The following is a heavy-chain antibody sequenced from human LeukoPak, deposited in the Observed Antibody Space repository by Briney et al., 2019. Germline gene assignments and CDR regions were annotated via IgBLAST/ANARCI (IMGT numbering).Heavy chain of an antibody. V-gene: IGHV4-61*02. CDR2: IYTSGST. D-gene: IGHD2-21*02. CDR1: GGSISSGSYY. Sequence: PSQTLSLTCTVSGGSISSGSYYWSWIRQPAGKGLEWIGRIYTSGSTNYNPSLKSRVTISVDTSKNQFSLKLSSVTAADTAVYYCARGDLPLLSLFDYWGQGTLVTVSS. CDR3: ARGDLPLLSLFDY. J-gene: IGHJ4*02.